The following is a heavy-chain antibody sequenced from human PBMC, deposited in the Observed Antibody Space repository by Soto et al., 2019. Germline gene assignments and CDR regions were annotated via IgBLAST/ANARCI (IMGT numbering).Heavy chain of an antibody. D-gene: IGHD6-19*01. CDR2: IWYDGSNK. CDR3: AREFSRGWYRYGMDV. V-gene: IGHV3-33*01. Sequence: QVQLVESGGGVVQPGRSLRLSCAASGFTFSSYGMHWVRQAPGKGLEWVAVIWYDGSNKYYADSVKGRFTISRDNSKNTLYMQMNSLRAEDTAVYYCAREFSRGWYRYGMDVWGQGTTVTVSS. CDR1: GFTFSSYG. J-gene: IGHJ6*02.